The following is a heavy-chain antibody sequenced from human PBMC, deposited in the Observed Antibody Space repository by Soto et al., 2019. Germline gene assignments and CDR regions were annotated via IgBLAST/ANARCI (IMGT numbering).Heavy chain of an antibody. J-gene: IGHJ5*02. CDR2: INDSGST. Sequence: SETLSLTCAVYGRPFSGYYWSWLRQTPGKGLEWIGGINDSGSTNHNPSLKSRVTIFVDTPKNQFSLKLSSVTAADTAVYYCARASRVVDVTNWFDPWGQGTLVTVSS. V-gene: IGHV4-34*01. CDR1: GRPFSGYY. D-gene: IGHD3-3*01. CDR3: ARASRVVDVTNWFDP.